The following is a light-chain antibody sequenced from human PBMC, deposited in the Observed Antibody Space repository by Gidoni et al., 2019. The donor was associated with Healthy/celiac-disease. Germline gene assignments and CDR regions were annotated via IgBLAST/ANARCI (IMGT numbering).Light chain of an antibody. V-gene: IGKV1-39*01. CDR2: AAS. CDR1: QSICSY. Sequence: DIQMTQSPSSPSASVGDRVTTTCRASQSICSYLNWDQQKPGKAPKLLIYAASSLQSGVPSRFSGSGSGTDFTLTISSLQPEDFATYYCQQSYSTPRTFGQGTKVEIK. CDR3: QQSYSTPRT. J-gene: IGKJ1*01.